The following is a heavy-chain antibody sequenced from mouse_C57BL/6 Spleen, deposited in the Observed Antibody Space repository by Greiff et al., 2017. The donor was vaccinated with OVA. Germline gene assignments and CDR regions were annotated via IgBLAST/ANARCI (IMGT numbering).Heavy chain of an antibody. J-gene: IGHJ2*01. Sequence: QVQLQQPGAELVKPGASVKMSCKASGYTFTSYWITWVKQRPGQGLEWIGDIYPGSGSTNYNEKFKSKATLTVDTSSSTAYMQLSSLTSEDSAVYYCALNYYGSSPLDYWGQGTTLTVSS. CDR3: ALNYYGSSPLDY. V-gene: IGHV1-55*01. D-gene: IGHD1-1*01. CDR2: IYPGSGST. CDR1: GYTFTSYW.